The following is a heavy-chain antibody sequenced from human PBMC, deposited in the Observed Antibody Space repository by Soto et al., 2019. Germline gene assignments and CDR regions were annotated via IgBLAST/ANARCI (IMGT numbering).Heavy chain of an antibody. D-gene: IGHD3-10*01. Sequence: QVQLQESGPGLVKPSQTVSLTCAVSGASMSSGGHSWSWIRQSPGRGLEWIGYIYYTGATYYNPSLKRRVTLSIDRSNNQFSLTFNSVTASDTAVYYCARAPPGPSPRWDVWGQGTTVTVSS. CDR1: GASMSSGGHS. V-gene: IGHV4-30-2*06. J-gene: IGHJ6*02. CDR2: IYYTGAT. CDR3: ARAPPGPSPRWDV.